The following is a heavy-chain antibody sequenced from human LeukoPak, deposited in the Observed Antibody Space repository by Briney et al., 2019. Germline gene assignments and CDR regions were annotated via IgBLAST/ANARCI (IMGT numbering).Heavy chain of an antibody. J-gene: IGHJ4*02. CDR3: AGSAYYRDFDY. V-gene: IGHV3-11*04. D-gene: IGHD3-22*01. Sequence: GGSLRLSCAASGFIISDYYMSWIRQAPGKGLEWVSYISSSGNTIYYADSVKGRFTISRDNAKNSLHLQMNSLRAEDTAVYYCAGSAYYRDFDYWGQGTLVTVSS. CDR2: ISSSGNTI. CDR1: GFIISDYY.